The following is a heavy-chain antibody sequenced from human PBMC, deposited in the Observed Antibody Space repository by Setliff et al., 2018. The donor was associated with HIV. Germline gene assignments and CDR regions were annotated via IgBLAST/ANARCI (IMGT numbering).Heavy chain of an antibody. J-gene: IGHJ4*02. CDR2: IYYSGNT. CDR1: GGSIINNF. V-gene: IGHV4-59*01. D-gene: IGHD5-18*01. Sequence: SETLSLTCTVSGGSIINNFWSWIRLPPGKGLEYIGYIYYSGNTNYNPSLKSRVTISVDTSRNQFSLKLSSVTAADTAVYYCARSPGVDTNMAFDYWGQGMLVTVSS. CDR3: ARSPGVDTNMAFDY.